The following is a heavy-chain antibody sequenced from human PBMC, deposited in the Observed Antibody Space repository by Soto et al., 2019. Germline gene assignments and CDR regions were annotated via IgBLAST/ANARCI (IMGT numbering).Heavy chain of an antibody. J-gene: IGHJ3*01. CDR1: GGSFSGYF. D-gene: IGHD6-19*01. CDR3: ARVGSSDCQVAFDF. CDR2: VNHNGRN. V-gene: IGHV4-34*01. Sequence: QLHQQQWGAGLLKPSETLSLTCAVSGGSFSGYFWNWIRQSPGKGLEWIGKVNHNGRNNYNPSLKSRVTISLDMSQHQISLKLTSVTAADTAVYYCARVGSSDCQVAFDFWGQGTMVTVSS.